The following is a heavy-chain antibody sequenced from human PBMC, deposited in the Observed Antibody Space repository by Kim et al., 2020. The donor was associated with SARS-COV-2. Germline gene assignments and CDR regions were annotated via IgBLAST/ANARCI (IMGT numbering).Heavy chain of an antibody. J-gene: IGHJ6*02. CDR1: GFTFSSYW. CDR3: ARDLAYCSGGSCYYYYYGMDV. Sequence: GGSLRLSCAASGFTFSSYWMHWVRQAPGKGLVWVSRINSDGSSTSYADSVKGRFTISRDNAKNTLYLQMNSLRAEDTAVYYCARDLAYCSGGSCYYYYYGMDVWGQGTTVTVSS. CDR2: INSDGSST. V-gene: IGHV3-74*01. D-gene: IGHD2-15*01.